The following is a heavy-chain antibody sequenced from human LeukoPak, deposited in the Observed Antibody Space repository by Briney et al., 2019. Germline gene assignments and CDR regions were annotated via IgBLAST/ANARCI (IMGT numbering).Heavy chain of an antibody. CDR2: IDTSGGSA. CDR1: GYTFTSYS. D-gene: IGHD3-22*01. V-gene: IGHV1-46*01. CDR3: SRGLDSSGYYGY. J-gene: IGHJ4*02. Sequence: ASVKVSCKASGYTFTSYSMHWVRQAPGQGLEWVGIIDTSGGSADYAQKFQGRVTMTRDSSTSTVYMELSSLRSEDTAAYYCSRGLDSSGYYGYWGQGTLVTVSS.